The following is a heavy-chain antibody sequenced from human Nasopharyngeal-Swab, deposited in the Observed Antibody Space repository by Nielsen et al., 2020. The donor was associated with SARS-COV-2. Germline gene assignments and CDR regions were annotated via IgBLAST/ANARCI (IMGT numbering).Heavy chain of an antibody. D-gene: IGHD3-16*02. Sequence: GGSLRLSCAASGFTFSSYAMHWVRQAPGKGLEWVAIISYDGRNEDYTDSVKGRFTISRDNSKNTLYLQMNSLRAEDTAVYYCAKGNTYRPEDHWGQGTLVTVSS. CDR2: ISYDGRNE. CDR1: GFTFSSYA. CDR3: AKGNTYRPEDH. V-gene: IGHV3-30*04. J-gene: IGHJ4*02.